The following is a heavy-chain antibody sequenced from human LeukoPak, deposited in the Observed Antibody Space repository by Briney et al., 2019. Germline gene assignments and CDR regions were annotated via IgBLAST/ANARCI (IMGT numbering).Heavy chain of an antibody. Sequence: PSETLSLTCAVSGFSISSGYYWGWIRQPPGKGLEWIGSSYHSGSTYYNPSLKSRVTISVDTSKIQFSLKLSSVTAADTAVYYCARNSIPATNYYYYYMDVWGKGTTVTVSS. D-gene: IGHD1-26*01. V-gene: IGHV4-38-2*01. CDR1: GFSISSGYY. CDR3: ARNSIPATNYYYYYMDV. CDR2: SYHSGST. J-gene: IGHJ6*03.